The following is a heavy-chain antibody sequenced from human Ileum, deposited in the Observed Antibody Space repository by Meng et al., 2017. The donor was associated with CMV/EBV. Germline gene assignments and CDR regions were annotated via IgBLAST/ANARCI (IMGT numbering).Heavy chain of an antibody. Sequence: GGSLRLSCAVSGFSVTSYFMTWVRQAPGKGLEWVANIKQDGSEKYYVDSVKGRFTISRDNAKNSLYLQMNSLRAEDTAVYYCARDTNWNSVGYFDYWGQGTLVTVSS. CDR1: GFSVTSYF. CDR3: ARDTNWNSVGYFDY. CDR2: IKQDGSEK. J-gene: IGHJ4*02. D-gene: IGHD1-7*01. V-gene: IGHV3-7*01.